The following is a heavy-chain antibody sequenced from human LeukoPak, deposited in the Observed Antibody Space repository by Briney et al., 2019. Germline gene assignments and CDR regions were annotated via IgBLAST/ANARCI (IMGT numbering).Heavy chain of an antibody. CDR3: ARDYYYDILTGYYPFDY. Sequence: SETLSLTCAVSGGSISSGYYWGWIRQPPGKGLEWIGSIYHSGSTYYNPSLKSRVTISVDTSKNQFSLKLSSVTAADTAVYYCARDYYYDILTGYYPFDYWGQGTLVTVSS. D-gene: IGHD3-9*01. CDR2: IYHSGST. J-gene: IGHJ4*02. CDR1: GGSISSGYY. V-gene: IGHV4-38-2*02.